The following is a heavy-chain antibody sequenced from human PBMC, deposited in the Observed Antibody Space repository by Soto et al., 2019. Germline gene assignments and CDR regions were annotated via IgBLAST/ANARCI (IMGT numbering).Heavy chain of an antibody. CDR2: ISQSGTTI. V-gene: IGHV3-11*01. CDR1: GFTFTDHY. Sequence: GGSLRLSCATSGFTFTDHYMTWIRQAPGKGLEWVSYISQSGTTIHYADSVKGRFTVSRDNAQKSLYLQMDSLRAEDTAVYYCEADTFYYASSYWGQGTLVTVSS. D-gene: IGHD3-10*01. J-gene: IGHJ4*02. CDR3: EADTFYYASSY.